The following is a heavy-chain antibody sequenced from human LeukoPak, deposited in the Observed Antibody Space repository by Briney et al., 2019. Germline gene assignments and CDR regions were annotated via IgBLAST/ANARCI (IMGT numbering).Heavy chain of an antibody. D-gene: IGHD2-15*01. CDR2: ISSSSSYI. CDR3: ARMAGYCSGGSYCSFAFDI. Sequence: GGSLRLSCAASGFTFSNYNMNWVRQAPGKGLEWVSSISSSSSYIYYADSVKGRFTIPRDNAKNSLSLQMNSLRAEDTAVYYCARMAGYCSGGSYCSFAFDIWGQGTMVTVSS. V-gene: IGHV3-21*01. CDR1: GFTFSNYN. J-gene: IGHJ3*02.